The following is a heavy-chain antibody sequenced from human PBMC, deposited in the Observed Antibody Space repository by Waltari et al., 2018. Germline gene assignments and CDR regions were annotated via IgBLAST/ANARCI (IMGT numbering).Heavy chain of an antibody. CDR2: IYHSGST. V-gene: IGHV4-38-2*02. CDR3: ARADYPAYFDY. J-gene: IGHJ4*02. D-gene: IGHD4-17*01. CDR1: GYSIISGYY. Sequence: QVQLQESGPGLVKPSETLSLTCTVSGYSIISGYYWGWIRQPPGKGLEWIGSIYHSGSTYYNPSLKSRVTISVDTSKNQFSLKLSSVTAADTAVYYCARADYPAYFDYWGQGTLVTVSS.